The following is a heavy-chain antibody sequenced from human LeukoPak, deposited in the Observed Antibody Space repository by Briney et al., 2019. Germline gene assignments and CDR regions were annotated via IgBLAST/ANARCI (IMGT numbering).Heavy chain of an antibody. CDR3: ARGSGSSDY. CDR1: GFTFRSYS. V-gene: IGHV3-48*01. CDR2: ISTGSNTM. Sequence: GGSLRLSCAVSGFTFRSYSMNWVRQAPGKGLEWVSYISTGSNTMYYADSVKGRFTISRDDAKNSLYLQMSSLRGEDTAVYYCARGSGSSDYWGQGTLVTVLS. J-gene: IGHJ4*02. D-gene: IGHD3-10*01.